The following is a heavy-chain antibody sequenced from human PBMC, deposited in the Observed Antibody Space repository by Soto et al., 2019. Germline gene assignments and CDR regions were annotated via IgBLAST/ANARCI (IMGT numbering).Heavy chain of an antibody. CDR1: GFTVSSNY. CDR2: LYPNGRA. V-gene: IGHV3-53*01. Sequence: PVGSLRLSGAASGFTVSSNYLTWVRQAPGKGLKWVSVLYPNGRAFYADSVKGRFTISTDNSQNSVYLQMNTLRAEDTAIYYCARGLGREYQDNRNYFHLDYWGQGTLVTVSS. J-gene: IGHJ4*02. CDR3: ARGLGREYQDNRNYFHLDY. D-gene: IGHD1-7*01.